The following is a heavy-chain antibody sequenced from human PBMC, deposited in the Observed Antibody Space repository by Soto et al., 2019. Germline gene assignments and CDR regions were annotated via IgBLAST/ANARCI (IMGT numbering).Heavy chain of an antibody. Sequence: PVGSLRLSCASSVITFSNAWMTWVRHSPGKWLEWVGRIKSITDGGTTDYAAPVKGRFTISRDDSKDTLYLQMNNLRTEDTAVYHCTTDSADIVVVPATFGMEFWGQGTTVSVSS. D-gene: IGHD2-2*01. CDR3: TTDSADIVVVPATFGMEF. V-gene: IGHV3-15*01. J-gene: IGHJ6*01. CDR1: VITFSNAW. CDR2: IKSITDGGTT.